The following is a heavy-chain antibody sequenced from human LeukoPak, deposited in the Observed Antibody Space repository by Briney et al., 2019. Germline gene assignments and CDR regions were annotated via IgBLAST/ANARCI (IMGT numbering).Heavy chain of an antibody. V-gene: IGHV3-21*01. CDR1: GFTFSNSA. CDR2: IDYDSSHI. D-gene: IGHD3-9*01. Sequence: GGSLRLSCAASGFTFSNSAMNWVRQVPGKGLEWVSSIDYDSSHIYYAASVRGRFTISRDNAGNSVYLQMNSLRVEDTAVYYCARDPLRYLRVGHYDYWGQGTLVAASS. CDR3: ARDPLRYLRVGHYDY. J-gene: IGHJ4*02.